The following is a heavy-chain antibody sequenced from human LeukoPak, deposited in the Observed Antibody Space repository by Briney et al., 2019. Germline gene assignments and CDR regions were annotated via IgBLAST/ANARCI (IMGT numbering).Heavy chain of an antibody. CDR2: IYYSGST. V-gene: IGHV4-39*07. CDR1: GGSISSSSYY. J-gene: IGHJ5*02. CDR3: ARARGYKDL. D-gene: IGHD5-18*01. Sequence: SETLSLTCTVSGGSISSSSYYWGWIRQPPGKGLEWIGSIYYSGSTYYNPSLKSRVTISVDTSKNQFSLKLSSVTAADTAVYYCARARGYKDLWGQGTLVTVSS.